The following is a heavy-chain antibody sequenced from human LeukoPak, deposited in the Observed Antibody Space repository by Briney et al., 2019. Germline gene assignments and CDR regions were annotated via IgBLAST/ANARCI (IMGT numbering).Heavy chain of an antibody. CDR1: GGSISSGDYY. CDR2: MYYSGNT. CDR3: ARRGIAPALYFDF. J-gene: IGHJ4*02. D-gene: IGHD6-13*01. V-gene: IGHV4-30-4*08. Sequence: PSQTLSLTCTVSGGSISSGDYYWTWIRQPPGKGLEWIGYMYYSGNTYYNPSLKSRVTISRDTSKNQFSLRLTSVTAADTAVYYCARRGIAPALYFDFWGQGALVTVSS.